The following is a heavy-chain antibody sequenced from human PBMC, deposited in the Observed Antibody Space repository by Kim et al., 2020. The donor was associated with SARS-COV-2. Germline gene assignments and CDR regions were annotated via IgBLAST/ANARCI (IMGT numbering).Heavy chain of an antibody. CDR3: ARENGMATITSYFDY. J-gene: IGHJ4*02. CDR2: IYHSGST. Sequence: SETLSLTCAVSGGSISSSNWWCWVRQPPGKGLEWIGEIYHSGSTNYNPSLKSRVTISVDKSKNQFSLKLSSVTAADTAVYYCARENGMATITSYFDYWGQGTLVTVSS. V-gene: IGHV4-4*02. CDR1: GGSISSSNW. D-gene: IGHD5-12*01.